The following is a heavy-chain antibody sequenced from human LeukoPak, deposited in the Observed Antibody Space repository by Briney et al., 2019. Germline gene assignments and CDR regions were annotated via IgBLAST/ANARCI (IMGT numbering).Heavy chain of an antibody. J-gene: IGHJ5*02. Sequence: GGSLRLSCAASGFTFSGSAMHWVRQASGKGLEWVGRIRSKANSYATAYAASVKGRFTIPRDDSKNTAYLQMNSLKTEDTAVYYCTRLAAAAGFDWFDPWGQGTLVTVSS. CDR3: TRLAAAAGFDWFDP. V-gene: IGHV3-73*01. CDR1: GFTFSGSA. CDR2: IRSKANSYAT. D-gene: IGHD6-13*01.